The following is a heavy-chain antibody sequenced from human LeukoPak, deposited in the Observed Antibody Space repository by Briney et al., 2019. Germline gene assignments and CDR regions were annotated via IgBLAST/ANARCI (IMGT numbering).Heavy chain of an antibody. J-gene: IGHJ6*02. CDR3: ARDRASITIFGVVISPHYYYYGMDV. V-gene: IGHV1-69*13. D-gene: IGHD3-3*01. Sequence: ASVKVSCKASGGTFSSYAISWVRQAPGQGLEWMGGIIPIFGTANYAQRFQGRVTITADESTSTAYMELRSLRSDDTAVYYCARDRASITIFGVVISPHYYYYGMDVWGQGTTVTASS. CDR1: GGTFSSYA. CDR2: IIPIFGTA.